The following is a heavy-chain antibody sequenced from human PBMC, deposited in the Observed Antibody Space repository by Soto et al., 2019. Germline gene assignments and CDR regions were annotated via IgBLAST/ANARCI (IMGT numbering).Heavy chain of an antibody. CDR1: GGSISSGGYY. V-gene: IGHV4-31*03. CDR2: IHYRAGT. D-gene: IGHD3-16*01. J-gene: IGHJ6*02. Sequence: QVQLQESGPGLVKPSQTLSLTCTVSGGSISSGGYYWSWIRQHPGKGLEWIGSIHYRAGTYYNPCLQSRVSMSVGTAKNQSSVRLSSVTAADRAVYYCARGGHDSRHYDFGYYYGMDVWGQGTTVTVSS. CDR3: ARGGHDSRHYDFGYYYGMDV.